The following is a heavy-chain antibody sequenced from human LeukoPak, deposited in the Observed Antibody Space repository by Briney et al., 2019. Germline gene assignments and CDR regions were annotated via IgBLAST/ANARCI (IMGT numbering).Heavy chain of an antibody. D-gene: IGHD3-22*01. CDR1: GYTFTSYA. J-gene: IGHJ4*02. V-gene: IGHV1-3*01. CDR3: ATELPSKHYYDSSGYPHFDY. CDR2: INAGNGNT. Sequence: GASVKVSCKASGYTFTSYAMHWVRQAPGQRLEWMGWINAGNGNTKYSQKFQGRVTITRDTSASTAYMELSSLRSEDTAVYYCATELPSKHYYDSSGYPHFDYWGQGTLVTVSS.